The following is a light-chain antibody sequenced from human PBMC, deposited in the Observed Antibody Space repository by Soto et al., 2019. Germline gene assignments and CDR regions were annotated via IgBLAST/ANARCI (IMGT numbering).Light chain of an antibody. CDR2: DAS. V-gene: IGKV3-11*01. J-gene: IGKJ5*01. Sequence: EVVVTQSPAILSLSPGERATLSCRTSQDVNEYLAWYQQRPGQPPRLLVYDASNTATGVPARFSGSGSGTEFTLTISSLEPEDFAVYYCQQRKSWPPITFGQGTRLEI. CDR3: QQRKSWPPIT. CDR1: QDVNEY.